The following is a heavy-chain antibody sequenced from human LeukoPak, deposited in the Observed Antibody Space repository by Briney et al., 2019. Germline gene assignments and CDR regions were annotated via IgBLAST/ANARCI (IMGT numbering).Heavy chain of an antibody. CDR1: GFTFSSYA. V-gene: IGHV3-30*04. Sequence: GRSLRLSCAASGFTFSSYAMHWVRQAPGKGLEWVAVISYDGSNKYYADSVKGRFTISRDNSKNTLYLQMNSLRAEDTAVYYCARVASSGYYYAVFGWFDPWGQGTLVTVSS. D-gene: IGHD3-22*01. CDR3: ARVASSGYYYAVFGWFDP. J-gene: IGHJ5*02. CDR2: ISYDGSNK.